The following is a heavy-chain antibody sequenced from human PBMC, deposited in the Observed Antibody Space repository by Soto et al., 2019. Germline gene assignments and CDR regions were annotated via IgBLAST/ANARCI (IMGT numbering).Heavy chain of an antibody. V-gene: IGHV3-30*18. J-gene: IGHJ3*02. CDR2: ISYDGREE. D-gene: IGHD3-10*01. Sequence: QEQLVESGGGVVQAGRSLRLSCAASGFTFNFFGIHWVRQVPGKGLEWVAVISYDGREEYYADSVKGRFTMSRDNSKNMVYLEMSSLRPEDTSVYYCAKERSYSFDAFDIWGHGTMVTVSS. CDR3: AKERSYSFDAFDI. CDR1: GFTFNFFG.